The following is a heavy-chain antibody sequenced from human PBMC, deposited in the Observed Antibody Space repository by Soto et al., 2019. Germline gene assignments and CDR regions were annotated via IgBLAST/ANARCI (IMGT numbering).Heavy chain of an antibody. D-gene: IGHD2-21*02. CDR2: IYWDDDK. V-gene: IGHV2-5*02. CDR1: GFSLTSAGVG. CDR3: APRMTGGVTALDY. J-gene: IGHJ4*02. Sequence: QITLKESGPTLVKPTQTLTLTCAFSGFSLTSAGVGVGWIRQPPGKALEWLALIYWDDDKRYSPSLKSRLTITQDHAKNPVVPTMAHIDPVDTTTYFRAPRMTGGVTALDYWGQGTLVTVSS.